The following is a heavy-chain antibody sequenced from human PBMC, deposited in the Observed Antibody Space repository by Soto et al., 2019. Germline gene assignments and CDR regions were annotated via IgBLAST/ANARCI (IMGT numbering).Heavy chain of an antibody. CDR3: ARDRGSDDPIDY. J-gene: IGHJ4*02. Sequence: SLSHSCAVSGFAFRPYGRHWVRQAPGKGLEWVAVIWHDGMNKYYADSVRGRFTISRDNSKNTLYLQMNSLRAEDTAVYYCARDRGSDDPIDYWGQGTLVT. CDR2: IWHDGMNK. V-gene: IGHV3-33*01. D-gene: IGHD3-10*01. CDR1: GFAFRPYG.